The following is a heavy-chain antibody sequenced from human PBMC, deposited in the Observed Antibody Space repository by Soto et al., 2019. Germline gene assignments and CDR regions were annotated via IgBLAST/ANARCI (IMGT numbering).Heavy chain of an antibody. CDR2: ISYDGSNK. V-gene: IGHV3-30*03. CDR3: AAATIGSSGWPLDY. J-gene: IGHJ4*02. Sequence: QVQLVESGGGVVQPGRSLRLSCAASGFTFSSYGMHWVRQAPGKGLEWVAVISYDGSNKYYADSVKGRFTISRDNSKNTLYLQMNSLRAEDTGVYYCAAATIGSSGWPLDYWGQGTLVTVSS. D-gene: IGHD6-19*01. CDR1: GFTFSSYG.